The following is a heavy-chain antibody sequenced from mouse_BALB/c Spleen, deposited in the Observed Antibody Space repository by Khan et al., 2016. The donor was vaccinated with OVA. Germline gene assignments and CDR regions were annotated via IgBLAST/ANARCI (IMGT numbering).Heavy chain of an antibody. CDR3: ARTYGSYVDY. J-gene: IGHJ2*01. CDR1: GYSFTGYF. Sequence: VQLKESGPELVKPGASVKISCKASGYSFTGYFMNWVMQSHGKSLEWIGRINPHIGETLYNQKFRDKATLTVDESSSTAHMELRSLASEDSAVYYCARTYGSYVDYWGQGTTLTVSS. V-gene: IGHV1-20*02. D-gene: IGHD1-1*01. CDR2: INPHIGET.